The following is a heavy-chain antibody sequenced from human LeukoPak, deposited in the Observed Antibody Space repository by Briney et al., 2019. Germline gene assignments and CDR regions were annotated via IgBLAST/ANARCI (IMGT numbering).Heavy chain of an antibody. CDR2: TNPNSGGT. J-gene: IGHJ3*02. V-gene: IGHV1-2*02. D-gene: IGHD3-9*01. CDR3: ARETVDPLLYFDWLVRGAFDI. Sequence: ASVTVTFKSSAYTFTVYYMHWVRQAPAQGHEWMGWTNPNSGGTNYAQKFQGRVTMIRDTSISTAYMELSRLRSDDTAVYYCARETVDPLLYFDWLVRGAFDIWGQGTMVTVSS. CDR1: AYTFTVYY.